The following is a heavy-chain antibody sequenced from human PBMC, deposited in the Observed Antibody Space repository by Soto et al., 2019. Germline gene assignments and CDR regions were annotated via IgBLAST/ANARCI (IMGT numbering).Heavy chain of an antibody. CDR2: ISAYNGNT. V-gene: IGHV1-18*04. CDR3: ASGRRSSGWKHYYYYYGMDV. CDR1: GYTFTSYG. Sequence: ASVKVSCKASGYTFTSYGISWVRQAPGQGLEWMGWISAYNGNTDYAQKLQGRVTMTTDTSTSTAYMELRSLRSDDTAVYYCASGRRSSGWKHYYYYYGMDVWGQGTTVTVSS. J-gene: IGHJ6*02. D-gene: IGHD6-19*01.